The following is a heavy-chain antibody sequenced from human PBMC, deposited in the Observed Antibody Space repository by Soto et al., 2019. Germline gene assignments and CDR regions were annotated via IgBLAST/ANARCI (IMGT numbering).Heavy chain of an antibody. V-gene: IGHV4-34*01. CDR1: GGSFSGYY. D-gene: IGHD6-19*01. Sequence: PSETLSLTCAVYGGSFSGYYWSWIRQPPGKGLEWIGEINHSGSTNYNPSLKSRVTISVDTSKNQFSLKLSSVTAADTAVYYCARGHRGWLVPDYYYYYGMDVWGQGTTVTVSS. J-gene: IGHJ6*02. CDR2: INHSGST. CDR3: ARGHRGWLVPDYYYYYGMDV.